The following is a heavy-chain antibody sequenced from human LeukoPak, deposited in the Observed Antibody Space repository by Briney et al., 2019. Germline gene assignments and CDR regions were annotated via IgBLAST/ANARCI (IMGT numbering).Heavy chain of an antibody. V-gene: IGHV1-69*13. J-gene: IGHJ4*02. CDR2: IIPIFGTA. CDR1: GGTFSSHA. D-gene: IGHD2-2*01. Sequence: ASVKVSCKASGGTFSSHAISWVRQAPGQGLEWMGGIIPIFGTANYAQKFQGRVTITADESTSTAYMELSSLRSEDTAVYYCAAVVPAVMGYFDYWGQGTLVTVSS. CDR3: AAVVPAVMGYFDY.